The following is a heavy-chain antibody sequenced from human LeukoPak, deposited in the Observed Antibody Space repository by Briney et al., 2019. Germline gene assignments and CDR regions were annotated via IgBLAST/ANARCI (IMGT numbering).Heavy chain of an antibody. V-gene: IGHV3-21*03. D-gene: IGHD3-16*01. CDR2: ISSSSSYI. CDR1: GFTFSSYS. Sequence: GGSLRLSCAASGFTFSSYSMNWVRQAPGKGLEWVSSISSSSSYIYYADSVKGRFTISRDNAKNSLYLQMNSLKIEDTAVYYCTTMFNVVMGDLFDYWGQGTLVTVSS. CDR3: TTMFNVVMGDLFDY. J-gene: IGHJ4*02.